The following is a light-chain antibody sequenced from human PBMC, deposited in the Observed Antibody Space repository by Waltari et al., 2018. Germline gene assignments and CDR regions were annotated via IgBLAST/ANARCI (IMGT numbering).Light chain of an antibody. CDR1: SSDVGGYNL. J-gene: IGLJ1*01. V-gene: IGLV2-23*01. CDR2: EGS. CDR3: CSYAGSRTFV. Sequence: QSALTQPASVSGSPGQSITISCTGTSSDVGGYNLVPWYQQHPGKAPKFIIDEGSKRPSGVSTRFSGSKSGNTASLTISGLQAEDEANYYCCSYAGSRTFVFGTGTKVTVL.